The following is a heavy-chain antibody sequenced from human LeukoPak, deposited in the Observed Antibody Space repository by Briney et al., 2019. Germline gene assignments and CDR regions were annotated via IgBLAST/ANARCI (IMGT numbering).Heavy chain of an antibody. D-gene: IGHD1-14*01. J-gene: IGHJ2*01. CDR2: INHSGST. Sequence: PSETLSLTCAVYGGSFSGYYWSWIRQPPGKGLEWIGEINHSGSTNYNPSLKSRVTISVDTSKNQFSLKLSSVTAADTAVYYCARRFPDGPYWFFDLWGRGTTVTVSS. CDR3: ARRFPDGPYWFFDL. CDR1: GGSFSGYY. V-gene: IGHV4-34*01.